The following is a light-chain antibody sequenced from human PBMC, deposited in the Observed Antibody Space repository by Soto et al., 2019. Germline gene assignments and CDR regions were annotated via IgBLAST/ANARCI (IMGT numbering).Light chain of an antibody. Sequence: QLVLTQPRSVSGSPGQSVTISCTGTNSDVGGYNYVSWYQQYPGKAPKLMISGVSERPSGVPDRFSGSKSGNTASLTISGLQAEDEADYYCCSYVDTDTWVFGGGTQLTVL. CDR1: NSDVGGYNY. CDR3: CSYVDTDTWV. V-gene: IGLV2-11*01. J-gene: IGLJ7*01. CDR2: GVS.